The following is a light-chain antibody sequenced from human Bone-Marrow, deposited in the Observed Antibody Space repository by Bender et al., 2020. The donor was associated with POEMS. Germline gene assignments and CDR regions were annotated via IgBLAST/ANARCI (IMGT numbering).Light chain of an antibody. CDR1: MLKKKY. Sequence: SYELTQPSSVSVSPGQTARITCSGDMLKKKYARWFQQKPGQAPVLVVYDDSDRPSGVPDRFSASKSGTSASLAISGLRSEDEADYYCATWDAKLSGPYVVFGGGTKLTVL. CDR2: DDS. V-gene: IGLV3-27*01. CDR3: ATWDAKLSGPYVV. J-gene: IGLJ2*01.